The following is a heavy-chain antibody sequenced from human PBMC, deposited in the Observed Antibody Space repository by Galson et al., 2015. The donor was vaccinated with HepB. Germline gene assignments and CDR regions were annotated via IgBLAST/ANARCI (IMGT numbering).Heavy chain of an antibody. CDR3: VRVAANFYLDS. J-gene: IGHJ4*02. CDR2: TRNKANRYTT. CDR1: GFSFSDHY. V-gene: IGHV3-72*01. D-gene: IGHD2-15*01. Sequence: SLRLSCAASGFSFSDHYMDWVRQTPGRGLEWVGRTRNKANRYTTEYAASVKGRFSFSRDETRNSLYLQMTSLKAEDTAIYYCVRVAANFYLDSWGQGTLVTVSS.